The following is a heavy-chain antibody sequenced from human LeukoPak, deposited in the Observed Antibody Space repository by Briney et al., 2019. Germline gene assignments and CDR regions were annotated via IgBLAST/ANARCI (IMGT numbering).Heavy chain of an antibody. J-gene: IGHJ4*02. CDR2: IYYSGST. V-gene: IGHV4-30-4*08. CDR3: AREGSTGATRYFDY. D-gene: IGHD1-26*01. Sequence: SETLSLTCTVSGGSISSGDYYWSWIRQPPGKGLEWIGYIYYSGSTYHNPSLKSRVTISVDTSKNQFSLKLSSVTAADTAVYYCAREGSTGATRYFDYWGQGTLVTVSS. CDR1: GGSISSGDYY.